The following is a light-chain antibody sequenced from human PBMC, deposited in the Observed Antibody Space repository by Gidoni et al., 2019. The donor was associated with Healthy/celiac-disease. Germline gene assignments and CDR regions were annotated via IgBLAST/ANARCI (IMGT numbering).Light chain of an antibody. CDR1: QGISNY. CDR3: QKYNSAPPYT. J-gene: IGKJ3*01. CDR2: AAS. V-gene: IGKV1-27*01. Sequence: DIQMTQSPSSLSASVGDRVTITCRASQGISNYLAWYHQKPGKVPTLLIYAASTLQSGVPSQFSGSGSCTDYTLTISSLQPEDVATYYCQKYNSAPPYTFGPGTKVEIK.